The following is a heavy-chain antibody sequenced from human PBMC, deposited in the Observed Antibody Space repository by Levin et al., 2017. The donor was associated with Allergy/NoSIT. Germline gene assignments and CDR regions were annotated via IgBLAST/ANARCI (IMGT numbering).Heavy chain of an antibody. CDR2: IGTSDIYT. V-gene: IGHV3-23*01. J-gene: IGHJ4*02. CDR3: AKTGRVYVEY. D-gene: IGHD2-8*01. Sequence: GGSLRLSCAASGFTFTTSGMTWVRQAPGKGLECVSAIGTSDIYTYYTDPVKGRFTISRDDSKNTVYLQMNILSAETTAIYYCAKTGRVYVEYWGQGTLVTVSS. CDR1: GFTFTTSG.